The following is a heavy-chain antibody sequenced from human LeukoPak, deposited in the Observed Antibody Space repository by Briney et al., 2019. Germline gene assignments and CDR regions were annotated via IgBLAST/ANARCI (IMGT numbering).Heavy chain of an antibody. CDR2: ISRDSTTI. CDR3: ATDYYDSSGYYTGSY. D-gene: IGHD3-22*01. J-gene: IGHJ4*02. Sequence: GGSLRLSCAASGFTFSSFHINWVRQAPGKGLEWLSYISRDSTTIYYADSVKGRFTISRDNAKNLLYLQMNSLRAEDTAVYHCATDYYDSSGYYTGSYWGQGTLVTVSS. CDR1: GFTFSSFH. V-gene: IGHV3-48*01.